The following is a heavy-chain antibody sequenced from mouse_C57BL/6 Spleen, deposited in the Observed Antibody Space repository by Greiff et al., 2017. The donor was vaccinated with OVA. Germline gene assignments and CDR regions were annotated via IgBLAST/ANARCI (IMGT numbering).Heavy chain of an antibody. D-gene: IGHD2-10*02. CDR3: TRSYGNFAMDY. J-gene: IGHJ4*01. CDR1: GYTFTDYE. V-gene: IGHV1-15*01. Sequence: LVESGAELVRPGASVTLSCKASGYTFTDYEMHWVKQTPVHGLEWIGAIDPETGGTAYNQKFKGKAILTADKSSSTAYMELRSLTSEDSAVYYCTRSYGNFAMDYWGQGTSVTVSS. CDR2: IDPETGGT.